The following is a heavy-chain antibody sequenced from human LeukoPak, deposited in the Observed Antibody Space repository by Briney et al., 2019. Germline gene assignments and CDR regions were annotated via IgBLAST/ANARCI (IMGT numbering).Heavy chain of an antibody. V-gene: IGHV4-4*09. CDR1: GGSISSYY. CDR3: ARVLLWFGEGGWFDP. CDR2: IYHSGST. Sequence: SETLSLTCTVSGGSISSYYWSWIRQPPGKGLEWIGYIYHSGSTYYNPSLKSRVTISVDTSKNQFSLKLSSVTAADTAVYYCARVLLWFGEGGWFDPWGQGTLVTVSS. J-gene: IGHJ5*02. D-gene: IGHD3-10*01.